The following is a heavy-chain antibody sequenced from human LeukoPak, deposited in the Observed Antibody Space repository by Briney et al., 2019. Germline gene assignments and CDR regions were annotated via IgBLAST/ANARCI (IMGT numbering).Heavy chain of an antibody. V-gene: IGHV1-18*01. Sequence: ASVKVSCKASGYTFTSYGINWVRQAPGQGLEWMGWIRVYNGNTNYAQKLQGRVTMTTDTSASTAYMELSSLKSEDTAVYYCAKSTTQYCGSNNCYRYWFDSWGQGTLVTVSS. CDR2: IRVYNGNT. D-gene: IGHD2-2*01. J-gene: IGHJ5*01. CDR3: AKSTTQYCGSNNCYRYWFDS. CDR1: GYTFTSYG.